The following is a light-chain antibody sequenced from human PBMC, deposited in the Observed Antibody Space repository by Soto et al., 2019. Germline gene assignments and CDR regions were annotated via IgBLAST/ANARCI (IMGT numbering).Light chain of an antibody. Sequence: EIVLTQSPGTLSVSPGERATLSCRASQVVVTAYIHWYQHKPGQAPRLLISGASTRASGIPDRFSGSGGGTDFNLTINRREPEDCAVYYCLLFRGSPTFGPGSRVHI. J-gene: IGKJ3*01. CDR3: LLFRGSPT. CDR1: QVVVTAY. CDR2: GAS. V-gene: IGKV3-20*01.